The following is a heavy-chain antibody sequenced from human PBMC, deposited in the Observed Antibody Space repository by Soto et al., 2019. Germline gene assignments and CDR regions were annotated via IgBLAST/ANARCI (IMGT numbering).Heavy chain of an antibody. Sequence: SETLSLTCTVYGDSMRSFYWSWIRQPPGKGLEWIGNIYYSGSTNYNPSRKSRVTMSVDMSRNQVSLKLSSVTAADTAVYYCTRVGGYYGDYPNFDYWGKGAMVTVSS. CDR1: GDSMRSFY. J-gene: IGHJ4*02. D-gene: IGHD4-17*01. CDR3: TRVGGYYGDYPNFDY. CDR2: IYYSGST. V-gene: IGHV4-59*01.